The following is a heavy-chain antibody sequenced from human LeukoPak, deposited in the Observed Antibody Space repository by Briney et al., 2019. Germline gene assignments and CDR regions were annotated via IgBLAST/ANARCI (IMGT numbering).Heavy chain of an antibody. CDR2: INSDGSST. J-gene: IGHJ6*03. CDR1: GFTFSSYW. V-gene: IGHV3-74*01. Sequence: GGSLRLSCAASGFTFSSYWMHWVRQAPGKGLVWVSRINSDGSSTSYADSVKGRFTISRDNAKNTLYLQMNSLRAEDTAVYYCAKGSKAVVFTRDHYMDVWGKGTTVTFSS. CDR3: AKGSKAVVFTRDHYMDV. D-gene: IGHD3-22*01.